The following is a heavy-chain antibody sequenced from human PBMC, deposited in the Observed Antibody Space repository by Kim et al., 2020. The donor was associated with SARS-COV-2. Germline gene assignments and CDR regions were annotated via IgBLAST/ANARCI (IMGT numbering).Heavy chain of an antibody. CDR3: ARLAKSAERYFDL. J-gene: IGHJ2*01. V-gene: IGHV4-39*01. CDR2: IYYSGST. CDR1: GGSISSSGYF. Sequence: SETLSLTCSVSGGSISSSGYFWAWIRQPPGKGLEWIGMIYYSGSTFYSPSLRGRVTISVDTSKNQFSLKLSSVTAADTAVYYCARLAKSAERYFDLWGRGTLVTVSS.